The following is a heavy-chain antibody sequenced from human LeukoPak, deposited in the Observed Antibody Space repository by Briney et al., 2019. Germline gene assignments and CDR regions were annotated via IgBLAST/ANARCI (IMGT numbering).Heavy chain of an antibody. CDR3: ARDRLLLWFGELSNYYYYGMDV. J-gene: IGHJ6*04. D-gene: IGHD3-10*01. V-gene: IGHV3-48*03. CDR1: GFTFSSYE. Sequence: PGGSLRLSCAASGFTFSSYEMNWVRQAPGKGLEWVSYISSSGSTIYYADSVKGRFTISRDNAKNSLYLQMNSLRAEDTAVYYCARDRLLLWFGELSNYYYYGMDVWGKGPRSPSPQ. CDR2: ISSSGSTI.